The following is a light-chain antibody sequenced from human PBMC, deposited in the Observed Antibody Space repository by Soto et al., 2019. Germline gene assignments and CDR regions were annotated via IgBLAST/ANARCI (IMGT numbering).Light chain of an antibody. V-gene: IGLV1-44*01. Sequence: QSVLTQPPSASGTPGQRVIISCSGSSSNIGSNTVNWYQQLPGTAPKFLMYNNNQRPSGVPDRFSGSKSGTSASLAISGLQSEDEADYYCATWDDSLIGPVFGGGTKLTVL. CDR3: ATWDDSLIGPV. CDR2: NNN. CDR1: SSNIGSNT. J-gene: IGLJ3*02.